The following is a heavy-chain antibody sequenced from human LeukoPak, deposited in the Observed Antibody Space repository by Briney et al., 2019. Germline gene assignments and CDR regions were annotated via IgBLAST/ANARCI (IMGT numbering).Heavy chain of an antibody. CDR1: GYTFTGYY. D-gene: IGHD5-18*01. Sequence: ASVKVSCKASGYTFTGYYMHWVRQAPGQGLEWMGWINPNSGGTNYAQKFQGRVTMTTDTSTSTAYMELRSLRSDDTAVYYCARDHPWIQLWLTSINAFDIWGQGTMVTASS. J-gene: IGHJ3*02. CDR3: ARDHPWIQLWLTSINAFDI. V-gene: IGHV1-2*02. CDR2: INPNSGGT.